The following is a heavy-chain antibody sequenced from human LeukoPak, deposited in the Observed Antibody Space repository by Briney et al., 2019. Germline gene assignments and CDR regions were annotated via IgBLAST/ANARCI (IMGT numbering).Heavy chain of an antibody. D-gene: IGHD5-24*01. V-gene: IGHV3-74*01. Sequence: PGGSLRLSCAASGFTSSSYWMHWVRQAPGKGLVWVSRINNDGSGITYADSVKGRFTISRDNAKNTLYLQMNSLRAEDTALYYCARGRDAYNPLDYWGQGTLVTVSS. CDR2: INNDGSGI. J-gene: IGHJ4*02. CDR3: ARGRDAYNPLDY. CDR1: GFTSSSYW.